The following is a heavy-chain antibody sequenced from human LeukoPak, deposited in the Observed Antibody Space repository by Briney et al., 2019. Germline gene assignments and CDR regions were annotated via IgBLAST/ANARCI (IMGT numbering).Heavy chain of an antibody. J-gene: IGHJ4*02. D-gene: IGHD3-10*01. V-gene: IGHV4-30-4*01. CDR1: GGSISSGDYY. CDR3: ARDGAFGELLLDY. Sequence: SQTLSLTCTVSGGSISSGDYYWSWIRQPPGKGLEWIGYIYYSGSTYYNPSLKSRVTISVGTSKNQFSLKLSSVTAADTAVYYCARDGAFGELLLDYWGQGTLVTVSS. CDR2: IYYSGST.